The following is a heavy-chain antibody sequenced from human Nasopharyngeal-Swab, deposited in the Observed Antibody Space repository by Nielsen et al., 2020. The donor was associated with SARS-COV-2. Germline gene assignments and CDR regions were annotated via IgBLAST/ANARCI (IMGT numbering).Heavy chain of an antibody. D-gene: IGHD3-22*01. J-gene: IGHJ4*02. V-gene: IGHV3-53*01. CDR2: IYSGGST. CDR1: GFTVSSNY. Sequence: GGSLRLSCAASGFTVSSNYMSWVSQAPGKGLEWVSVIYSGGSTYYADSVKGRFTISRDNSKNTLYLQMNSLRAEDTAVYYCARTMGGYYDSSGYTLEWFDYWGQGTLVTVSS. CDR3: ARTMGGYYDSSGYTLEWFDY.